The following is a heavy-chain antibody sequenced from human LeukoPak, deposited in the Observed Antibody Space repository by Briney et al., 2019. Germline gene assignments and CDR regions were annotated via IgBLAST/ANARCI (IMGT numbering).Heavy chain of an antibody. CDR3: ARDRGYKAFDI. CDR2: IKEDESQK. D-gene: IGHD5-18*01. V-gene: IGHV3-7*03. Sequence: GGALRLSCAASGFTFIISWLTWVRQAPGKGLEWVADIKEDESQKFYVDSVKGGFTISRDNAKNSLYLQMNSLKVEDTDIYYCARDRGYKAFDIWGQGTMVTVSS. J-gene: IGHJ3*02. CDR1: GFTFIISW.